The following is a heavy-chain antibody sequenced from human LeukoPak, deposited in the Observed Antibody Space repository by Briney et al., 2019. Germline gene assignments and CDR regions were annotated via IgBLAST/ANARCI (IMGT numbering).Heavy chain of an antibody. D-gene: IGHD2-2*01. CDR3: ARNRPSTTYMDV. Sequence: GASVKVSCKTSGYTFTGYYMHWVRQAPGQGLEWVGWINPNSGVTNYAQNFQDRVTMTRDTSTSTAYMELRSLRSDDTAVYYCARNRPSTTYMDVWGKGTTVTISS. J-gene: IGHJ6*03. CDR1: GYTFTGYY. V-gene: IGHV1-2*02. CDR2: INPNSGVT.